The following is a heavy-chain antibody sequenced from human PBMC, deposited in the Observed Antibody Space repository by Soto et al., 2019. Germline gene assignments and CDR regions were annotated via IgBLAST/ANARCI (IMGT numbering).Heavy chain of an antibody. J-gene: IGHJ6*02. CDR3: ARSIGGARNYYYYHYALDV. V-gene: IGHV3-48*02. D-gene: IGHD1-26*01. CDR1: GFTFSTYS. CDR2: ISSSSSTI. Sequence: PGGSLRLSCAASGFTFSTYSMSWVRQAPGKELEWVPYISSSSSTIYYADSVKGRFTISRDNAKNSLYLQMNSLRDEDTAVYYCARSIGGARNYYYYHYALDVWGQGTTVIVSS.